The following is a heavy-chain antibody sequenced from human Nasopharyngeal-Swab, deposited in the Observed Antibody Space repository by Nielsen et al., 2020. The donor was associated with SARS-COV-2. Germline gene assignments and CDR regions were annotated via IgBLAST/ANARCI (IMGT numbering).Heavy chain of an antibody. J-gene: IGHJ5*02. CDR1: GDTFGSSA. CDR2: IIPMFGTA. Sequence: SVKVSCKASGDTFGSSAITWVRQAPGQGLEWMGGIIPMFGTADYAQKFQGRVTITADRSTSTAYMEMNSLRSEDTAVYYCARAHPRSCTDGVCFRSQVYNWFDPWGQGTLVTVSS. CDR3: ARAHPRSCTDGVCFRSQVYNWFDP. V-gene: IGHV1-69*06. D-gene: IGHD2-8*01.